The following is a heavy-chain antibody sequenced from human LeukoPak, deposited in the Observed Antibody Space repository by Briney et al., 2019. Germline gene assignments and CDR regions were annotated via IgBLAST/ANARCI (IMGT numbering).Heavy chain of an antibody. Sequence: SETLSLTCTVSGGSISSSSYYWGWIRQPPGKGLEWIGSLYYSGSTYYNPSLRSRVTISVDTSKNQFSLKLTSVTAADTAVYYCARDLNTYYDYVWGSYRHPLNGNWFDPWGQGTLVTVSS. V-gene: IGHV4-39*07. J-gene: IGHJ5*02. D-gene: IGHD3-16*02. CDR3: ARDLNTYYDYVWGSYRHPLNGNWFDP. CDR2: LYYSGST. CDR1: GGSISSSSYY.